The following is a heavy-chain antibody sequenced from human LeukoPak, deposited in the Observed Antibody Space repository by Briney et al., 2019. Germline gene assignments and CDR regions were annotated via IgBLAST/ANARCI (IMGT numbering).Heavy chain of an antibody. CDR3: ARAYHYYDSSGYYPPLYYYGMDV. Sequence: GGSLRLSCAASGFSFSSYAISWVRQAPGQGLEWMGGIIPIFGTANYAQKFQGRVTITADESTSTAYMELSSLRSEDTAVYYCARAYHYYDSSGYYPPLYYYGMDVWGQGTTVTVSS. V-gene: IGHV1-69*01. CDR1: GFSFSSYA. D-gene: IGHD3-22*01. J-gene: IGHJ6*02. CDR2: IIPIFGTA.